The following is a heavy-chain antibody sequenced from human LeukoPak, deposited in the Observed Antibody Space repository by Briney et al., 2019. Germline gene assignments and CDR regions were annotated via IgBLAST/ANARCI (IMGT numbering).Heavy chain of an antibody. CDR3: ARLDDFWSGYYAFDI. V-gene: IGHV1-69*13. Sequence: SVKVSCKASGGTFSNFGISWVRQAPGQGLEWMGGSIPMFGITNDARKFQGRVTITADASTSTAYMELRSLRSDDTAVYYCARLDDFWSGYYAFDIWGQGTMVTVSS. CDR1: GGTFSNFG. D-gene: IGHD3-3*01. CDR2: SIPMFGIT. J-gene: IGHJ3*02.